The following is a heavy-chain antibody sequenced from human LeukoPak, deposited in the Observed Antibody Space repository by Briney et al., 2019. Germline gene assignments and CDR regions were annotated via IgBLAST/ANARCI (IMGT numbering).Heavy chain of an antibody. V-gene: IGHV4-34*01. CDR1: GGSFSGYY. J-gene: IGHJ4*02. D-gene: IGHD3-16*02. CDR3: ARGEWTYDYVWGSYRQEFDY. CDR2: INHSGST. Sequence: SETLSLTCAVCGGSFSGYYWSWIRQPPGKGLEWIGEINHSGSTNYNPSLKSRVTISVDTSKNQFSLKLSSVTAADTAVYYCARGEWTYDYVWGSYRQEFDYWGQGTLVTVSS.